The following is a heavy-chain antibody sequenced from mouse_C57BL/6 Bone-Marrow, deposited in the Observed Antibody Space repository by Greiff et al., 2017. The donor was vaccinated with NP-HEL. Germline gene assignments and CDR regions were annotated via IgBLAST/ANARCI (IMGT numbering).Heavy chain of an antibody. V-gene: IGHV1-78*01. CDR2: IYTRDGST. CDR1: GYTFTDHT. CDR3: ARYVRTGTSDYIDY. Sequence: VKLEESDAELVKPGASVKISCKVSGYTFTDHTIHWMKQRPEQGLEWIGYIYTRDGSTKYNEKFKGKATLTSDKSSSTAYMQLNSLTSEDSAVYYSARYVRTGTSDYIDYWGQGPPLTVSS. D-gene: IGHD4-1*01. J-gene: IGHJ2*01.